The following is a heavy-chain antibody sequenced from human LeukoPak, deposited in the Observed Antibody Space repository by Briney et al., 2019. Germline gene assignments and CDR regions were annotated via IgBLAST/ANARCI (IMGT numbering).Heavy chain of an antibody. V-gene: IGHV3-23*01. CDR1: GFTFSSYA. CDR3: AKDPAGMTTVTTGFDY. CDR2: ISGSGGST. J-gene: IGHJ4*02. D-gene: IGHD4-17*01. Sequence: QPGGSLRLSCAASGFTFSSYAMSWVRQAPGKGLEWVSAISGSGGSTYYADSVKGRFTISRDNSKNTLYLQMNSLRAEDTAVYYCAKDPAGMTTVTTGFDYWGQGTLVTVSS.